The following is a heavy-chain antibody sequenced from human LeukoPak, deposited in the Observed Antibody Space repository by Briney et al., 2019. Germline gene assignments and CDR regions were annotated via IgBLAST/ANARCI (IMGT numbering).Heavy chain of an antibody. CDR2: ISYDGSNK. D-gene: IGHD3-22*01. V-gene: IGHV3-30*04. Sequence: GGSLRLSCAASGFTFSSYAMHWVRQAPGKGLEWVAVISYDGSNKYYADSVKGRFTISRDNSKNTLYLQMNSLRAEDTAVYYCARKGSSVFDIWGQGTMVTVSS. CDR3: ARKGSSVFDI. J-gene: IGHJ3*02. CDR1: GFTFSSYA.